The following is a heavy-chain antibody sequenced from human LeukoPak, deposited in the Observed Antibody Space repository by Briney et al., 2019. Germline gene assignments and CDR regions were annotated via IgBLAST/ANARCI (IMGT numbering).Heavy chain of an antibody. J-gene: IGHJ1*01. V-gene: IGHV1-8*01. CDR2: MNPNSGNT. Sequence: GASVKVSCKASGYTFTSYDINWVRQATGQGLEWMGWMNPNSGNTGYAQKFQGRVTMTRNTSISTAYMELSSLRSEDTAVYYCARVPQYSSGYYEYFQHWGQGTLVTGSS. D-gene: IGHD3-22*01. CDR1: GYTFTSYD. CDR3: ARVPQYSSGYYEYFQH.